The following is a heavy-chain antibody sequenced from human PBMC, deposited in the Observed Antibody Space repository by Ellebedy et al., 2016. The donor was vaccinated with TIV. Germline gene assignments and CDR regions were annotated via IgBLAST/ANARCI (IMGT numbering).Heavy chain of an antibody. CDR1: GGSIISYY. CDR2: IYSSGDT. J-gene: IGHJ4*02. D-gene: IGHD3-22*01. V-gene: IGHV4-4*07. Sequence: SETLSLTXTAPGGSIISYYWRWFRQPAGKGLEWIGRIYSSGDTYCNPSLQGRVTMAVDTSKNQFSLKLSSVTAADTAVYFCARDAYYYDTSGHTQTDHWGQGTLVTVSS. CDR3: ARDAYYYDTSGHTQTDH.